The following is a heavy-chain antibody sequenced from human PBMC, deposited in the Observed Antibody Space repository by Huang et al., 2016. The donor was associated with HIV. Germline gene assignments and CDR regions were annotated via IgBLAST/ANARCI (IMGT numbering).Heavy chain of an antibody. CDR3: ARHFSYYDSSGYTPWDAFDI. J-gene: IGHJ3*02. D-gene: IGHD3-22*01. CDR2: IYYRAST. CDR1: GGSITSSSYY. Sequence: QLQLQGSGPGLVKPSETLSLTCTVSGGSITSSSYYWGWIRQPPGKGLEWVGSIYYRASTDSNPSLKSRVTVSVDTSKNQFSLKLSSVTAADTAVYYCARHFSYYDSSGYTPWDAFDIWGQGTMVTVSS. V-gene: IGHV4-39*01.